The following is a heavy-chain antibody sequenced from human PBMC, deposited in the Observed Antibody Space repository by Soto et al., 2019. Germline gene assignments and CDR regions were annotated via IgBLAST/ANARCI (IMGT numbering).Heavy chain of an antibody. Sequence: EVHLVESGGGLVKPGGSLRLSCAVSGFTFSSCTMNWVRQAPGKGLEWGSSISPRPSNIYNADSVRGRFTISRDNAKNSLFLQSNSLRAEDTAVYYCSGCIGGACHQNYGMDVWGQGTTVTVSS. CDR2: ISPRPSNI. CDR3: SGCIGGACHQNYGMDV. V-gene: IGHV3-21*01. J-gene: IGHJ6*02. CDR1: GFTFSSCT. D-gene: IGHD2-8*02.